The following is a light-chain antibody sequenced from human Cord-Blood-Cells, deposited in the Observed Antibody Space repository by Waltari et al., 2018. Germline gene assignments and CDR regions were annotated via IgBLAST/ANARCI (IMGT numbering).Light chain of an antibody. V-gene: IGKV3-15*01. CDR1: QSVSSN. Sequence: EIVMTQSPATLSVSPGERATLSCRASQSVSSNLAWYQQKPGQAPRLLIYGASTRATGIPARFSGSGSGTDFTLTISSLEPEDFAVYYCQQRSNWPRGYTFGQGTKLEIK. J-gene: IGKJ2*01. CDR2: GAS. CDR3: QQRSNWPRGYT.